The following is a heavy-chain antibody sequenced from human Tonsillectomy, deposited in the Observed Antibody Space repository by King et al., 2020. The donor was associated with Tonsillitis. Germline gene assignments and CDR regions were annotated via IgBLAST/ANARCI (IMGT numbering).Heavy chain of an antibody. Sequence: QLQESGPGLVKPSQTLSLTCSVSGGSISSGSYYWSWIRQPAGKGLEWIGLIYPSGSTNYNPSLKSRVSMSVDTSKNQFSLNLSSVTAADTAVYYCARARFCSGGSCKMGVSFDIWGQGTMVTVSS. CDR2: IYPSGST. CDR3: ARARFCSGGSCKMGVSFDI. V-gene: IGHV4-61*02. J-gene: IGHJ3*02. CDR1: GGSISSGSYY. D-gene: IGHD2-15*01.